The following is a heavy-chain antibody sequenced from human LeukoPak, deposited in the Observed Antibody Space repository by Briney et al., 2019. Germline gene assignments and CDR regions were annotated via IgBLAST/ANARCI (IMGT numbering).Heavy chain of an antibody. CDR1: GFTFSNYA. CDR3: VQGGRYSSSPPDY. J-gene: IGHJ4*02. Sequence: GGSLRLSCAASGFTFSNYAIHWVRQAPGNGLEWVAVISYDTYNTYYADSVKGRFTISRDNSESTLYLQMNSLRTEDTAVYYCVQGGRYSSSPPDYGGQGTLVTVSS. V-gene: IGHV3-30*01. D-gene: IGHD6-6*01. CDR2: ISYDTYNT.